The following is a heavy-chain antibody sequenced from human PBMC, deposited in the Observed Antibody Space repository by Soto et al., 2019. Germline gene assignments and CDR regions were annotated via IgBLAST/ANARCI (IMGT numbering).Heavy chain of an antibody. D-gene: IGHD2-15*01. CDR2: IYYSGST. J-gene: IGHJ5*02. Sequence: SETLSLTCTVSGGSVSSGSYYWSWIRQPPGKGLEWIGYIYYSGSTNYNPSLKSRVTISVDTSKNQFSLKLSSVTAADTAVYYCARDSNCSGGSCYSAIRWFDPWGQGTLVTVSS. CDR3: ARDSNCSGGSCYSAIRWFDP. CDR1: GGSVSSGSYY. V-gene: IGHV4-61*01.